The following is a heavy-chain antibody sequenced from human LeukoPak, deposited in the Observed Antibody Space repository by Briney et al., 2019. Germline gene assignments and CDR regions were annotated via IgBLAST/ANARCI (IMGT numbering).Heavy chain of an antibody. CDR3: ASYYYDSSGYRY. CDR2: INPNSGGT. Sequence: ASVKVSCKASGYTLTGYYMHWVRQAPGQGLEWMGWINPNSGGTNYAQKFQGRVTMTRDTSISTAYMELSRLRSDDTAVYYCASYYYDSSGYRYWGQGTLVTVSS. CDR1: GYTLTGYY. D-gene: IGHD3-22*01. J-gene: IGHJ4*02. V-gene: IGHV1-2*02.